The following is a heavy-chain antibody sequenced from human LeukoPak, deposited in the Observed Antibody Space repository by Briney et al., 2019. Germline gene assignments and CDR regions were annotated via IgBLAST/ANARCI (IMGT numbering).Heavy chain of an antibody. CDR3: ARDPHSLDY. D-gene: IGHD1-26*01. CDR1: GFTFSSYS. CDR2: IRSSSSTI. Sequence: PGGSLRLSCAASGFTFSSYSMNWVRQAPGKGLEWVSYIRSSSSTIYYADSVNGRFTISRDNAKNSLYLQMNSLRAEDTAVYYCARDPHSLDYWGQGTLVTVSS. V-gene: IGHV3-48*01. J-gene: IGHJ4*02.